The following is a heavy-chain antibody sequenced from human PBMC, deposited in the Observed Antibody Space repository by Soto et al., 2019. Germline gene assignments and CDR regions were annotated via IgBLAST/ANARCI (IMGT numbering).Heavy chain of an antibody. J-gene: IGHJ4*02. Sequence: TSETLSLTCTVSGGSISSYYWSWIRQPPGKGLEWIGHIYYSGSTNYNPSLKSRVTISVDTSKNHFSLKLSSVTAADTAVYYCARRYGGNLDYWGQGTLVTVS. CDR2: IYYSGST. D-gene: IGHD1-26*01. CDR3: ARRYGGNLDY. V-gene: IGHV4-59*08. CDR1: GGSISSYY.